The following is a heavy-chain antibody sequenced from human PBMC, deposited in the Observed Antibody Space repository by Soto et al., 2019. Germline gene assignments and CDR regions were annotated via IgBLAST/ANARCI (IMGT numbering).Heavy chain of an antibody. J-gene: IGHJ4*02. CDR3: SKGRLSFDF. V-gene: IGHV3-23*01. CDR1: GFIFRNYA. CDR2: VSANADGT. Sequence: GGSLRLSCAASGFIFRNYAMNWVRQAPGKGLEWVSFVSANADGTFYADSVKGRFSISRDNSKNTLYLQMNKLRADDTAIYYCSKGRLSFDFWGQGTLVTVSS.